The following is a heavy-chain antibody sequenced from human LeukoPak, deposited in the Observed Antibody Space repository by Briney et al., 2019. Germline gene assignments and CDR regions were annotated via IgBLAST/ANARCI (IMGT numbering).Heavy chain of an antibody. J-gene: IGHJ6*02. Sequence: GGSLRLSCTDSGFTFSSYAMHWVRQAPGKGLGWVALISFDGGTKYYADSVRGRFTISRDNAKNSLYLQMNSLRAEDTAVYYCARDLQDYDSSGYYYYYYGMDVWGQGTTVTVSS. CDR2: ISFDGGTK. D-gene: IGHD3-22*01. V-gene: IGHV3-30-3*01. CDR3: ARDLQDYDSSGYYYYYYGMDV. CDR1: GFTFSSYA.